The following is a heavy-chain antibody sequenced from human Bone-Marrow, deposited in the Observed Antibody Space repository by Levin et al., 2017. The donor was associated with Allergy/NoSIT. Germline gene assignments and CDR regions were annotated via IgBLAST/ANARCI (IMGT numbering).Heavy chain of an antibody. D-gene: IGHD1-26*01. CDR3: AKDWSGSYGY. CDR2: ISYDGSNK. V-gene: IGHV3-30*18. Sequence: SCAASGFTFSSYGMHWVRQAPGKGLEWVAVISYDGSNKYYADSVKGRFTISRDNSKNTLYLQMNSLRAEDTAVYYCAKDWSGSYGYWGQGTLVTVSS. J-gene: IGHJ4*02. CDR1: GFTFSSYG.